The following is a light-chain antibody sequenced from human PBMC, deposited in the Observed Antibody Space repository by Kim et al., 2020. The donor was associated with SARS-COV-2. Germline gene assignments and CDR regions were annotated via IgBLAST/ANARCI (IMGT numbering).Light chain of an antibody. Sequence: TLSLSPGERPTLSCRASQTVASSYLAWYQQNPGQAPRLLTYSTSARATGIPDRFSGSGSGTDFTLAIASLVPEYFVVYYCQHRSTFGQGTKVDIK. CDR3: QHRST. CDR2: STS. V-gene: IGKV3-20*01. CDR1: QTVASSY. J-gene: IGKJ1*01.